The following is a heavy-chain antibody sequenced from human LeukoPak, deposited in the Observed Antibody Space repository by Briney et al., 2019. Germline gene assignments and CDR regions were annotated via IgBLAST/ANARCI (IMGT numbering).Heavy chain of an antibody. CDR1: GGSFSGYY. V-gene: IGHV4-34*01. Sequence: SETLSLTCAVYGGSFSGYYWSLIRQPPGKGLEWIGEINHSGSTNYNPSLKSRVTISVDTSKNQFSLKLSSVTAADTAVYYCARGSVLRYFDWLLPAYYFDYWGQGTLVTVSS. CDR2: INHSGST. CDR3: ARGSVLRYFDWLLPAYYFDY. D-gene: IGHD3-9*01. J-gene: IGHJ4*02.